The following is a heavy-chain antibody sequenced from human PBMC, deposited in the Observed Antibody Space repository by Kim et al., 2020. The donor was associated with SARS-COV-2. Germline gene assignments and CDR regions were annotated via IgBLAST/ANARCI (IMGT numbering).Heavy chain of an antibody. Sequence: GGSLRLSCAASGFTFSSYWMSWVRQAPGKGLEWVANIKQDGSEKYYVDSVKGRFTISRDNAKNSLYLQMNSLRAEDTAVYYCARMQLLWFGELLGAFDIWGQGTMVTVSS. V-gene: IGHV3-7*01. CDR3: ARMQLLWFGELLGAFDI. CDR2: IKQDGSEK. D-gene: IGHD3-10*01. J-gene: IGHJ3*02. CDR1: GFTFSSYW.